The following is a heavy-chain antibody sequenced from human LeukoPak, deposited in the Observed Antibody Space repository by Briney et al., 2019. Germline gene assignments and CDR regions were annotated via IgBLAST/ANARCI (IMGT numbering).Heavy chain of an antibody. CDR2: IKSKTAGGTI. D-gene: IGHD1-26*01. Sequence: PGGSLRLSCAASGFTFSNAWMTWVRQAPGKGLEWVGRIKSKTAGGTIDYAAPVKGRFTISRDDSKNTRYLQMNSLKTEDTAVYYCTTGESMVGSTIHIRWADWGQGTLVTVSS. CDR3: TTGESMVGSTIHIRWAD. J-gene: IGHJ4*02. V-gene: IGHV3-15*01. CDR1: GFTFSNAW.